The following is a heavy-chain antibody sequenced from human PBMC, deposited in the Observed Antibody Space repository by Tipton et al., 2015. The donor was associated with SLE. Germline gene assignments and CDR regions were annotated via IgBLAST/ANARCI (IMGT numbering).Heavy chain of an antibody. CDR2: IHFGGTT. D-gene: IGHD1-1*01. V-gene: IGHV3-53*05. CDR3: AILDTTPSSF. J-gene: IGHJ4*02. Sequence: SLRLSCGASGFAFSDYYMSWIRQAPGKGLEWVSVIHFGGTTFYVDSVKGRFTISRDISKNTLYLQMNNLGTEDTAVYYCAILDTTPSSFWGQGTLVTVSS. CDR1: GFAFSDYY.